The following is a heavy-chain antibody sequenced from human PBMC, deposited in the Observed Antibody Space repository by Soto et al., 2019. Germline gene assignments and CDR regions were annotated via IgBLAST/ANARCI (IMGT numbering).Heavy chain of an antibody. CDR1: GASISSGGYH. J-gene: IGHJ2*01. CDR3: ARGDSTSTPYWYFDL. Sequence: QVQLQESGPGLAKPSQTLSLTCSVSGASISSGGYHWTWSRQRPGRGLEWIGYTYYTGSTYYHPSLKRRVTISEDTSKNQFSLHLNSVTAADTAIYYCARGDSTSTPYWYFDLWGRGTLVTVSS. CDR2: TYYTGST. D-gene: IGHD5-18*01. V-gene: IGHV4-31*03.